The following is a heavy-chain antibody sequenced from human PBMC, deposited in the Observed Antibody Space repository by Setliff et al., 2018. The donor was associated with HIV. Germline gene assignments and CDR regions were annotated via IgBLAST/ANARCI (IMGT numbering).Heavy chain of an antibody. CDR3: AKRTFGSGRLDP. CDR2: IFYTEST. V-gene: IGHV4-59*08. Sequence: KASETLSLTCTVSGGSISTYYWSWIRQSPGEGLEWIGYIFYTESTNYTPSIKSTNCNPSLKSRVTVSLDTSQNQFSLNLNSVTATDTAVYYCAKRTFGSGRLDPWGQGTLVTVSS. J-gene: IGHJ5*02. CDR1: GGSISTYY. D-gene: IGHD3-16*01.